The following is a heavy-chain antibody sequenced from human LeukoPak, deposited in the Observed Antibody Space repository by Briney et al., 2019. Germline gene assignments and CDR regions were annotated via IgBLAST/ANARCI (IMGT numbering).Heavy chain of an antibody. CDR2: ISSSTSYI. D-gene: IGHD5-24*01. CDR1: GFTFSTYS. V-gene: IGHV3-21*01. Sequence: GGSLRLSCAASGFTFSTYSMNWVRQAPGKGLEWVSSISSSTSYIYYADSVKGRFTISRDNAKNSLYLQVNSLRAEDRAVYYCARCLMDGYNDASDIWGQGTMVTVSS. CDR3: ARCLMDGYNDASDI. J-gene: IGHJ3*02.